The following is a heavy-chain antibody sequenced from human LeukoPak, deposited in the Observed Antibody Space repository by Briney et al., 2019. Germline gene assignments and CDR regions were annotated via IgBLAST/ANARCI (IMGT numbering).Heavy chain of an antibody. J-gene: IGHJ4*02. CDR2: MNPNSGNT. Sequence: GASVKVSCKASGYTFTSYDINWVRQATGQGLEWMGWMNPNSGNTGYAQKFQGRVTMTRNTSISTAYMELSSLRSEDTAVYYCARVPFYYDSSGYYCKSDFDYWGQGTLVTVSS. CDR3: ARVPFYYDSSGYYCKSDFDY. V-gene: IGHV1-8*01. D-gene: IGHD3-22*01. CDR1: GYTFTSYD.